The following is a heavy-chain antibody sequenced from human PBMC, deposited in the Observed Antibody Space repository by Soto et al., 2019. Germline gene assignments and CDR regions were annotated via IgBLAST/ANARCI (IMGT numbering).Heavy chain of an antibody. CDR3: GKVLVGATGHTDSDS. CDR1: GGSIYRSGYY. Sequence: SETLSLTCTVSGGSIYRSGYYWGWIRQPPGRGLEWIGNIDYNGDTYSNPSLKSRVTISRDTSKNQFSPKLTSVTAADTALYYCGKVLVGATGHTDSDSWGPGTLVTVSS. D-gene: IGHD2-15*01. J-gene: IGHJ4*02. CDR2: IDYNGDT. V-gene: IGHV4-39*01.